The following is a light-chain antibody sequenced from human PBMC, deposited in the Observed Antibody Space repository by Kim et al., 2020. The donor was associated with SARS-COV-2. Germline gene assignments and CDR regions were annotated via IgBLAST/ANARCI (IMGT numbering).Light chain of an antibody. CDR1: SSDVGAYNY. CDR2: DVS. V-gene: IGLV2-14*03. Sequence: SITISCTGTSSDVGAYNYVSWYQQHPGKAPKLMIYDVSNRPSGVSNRFSGSKSGNTASLTISGLQAEDEADYYCSSYTSSSTNVVFGGGTQLTVL. CDR3: SSYTSSSTNVV. J-gene: IGLJ2*01.